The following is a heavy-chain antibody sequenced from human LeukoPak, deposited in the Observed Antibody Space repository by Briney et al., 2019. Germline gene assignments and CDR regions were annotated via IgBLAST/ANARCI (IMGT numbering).Heavy chain of an antibody. J-gene: IGHJ4*02. CDR2: INHSGSA. CDR3: ARGGTDSSDYYWGFYYFDY. D-gene: IGHD3-22*01. V-gene: IGHV4-34*01. Sequence: SETLSLTCADYGGSFSGYYWTWLRQIPGKGLEWIGQINHSGSATYSPSLKSRLTISVATSTNQFSLVLSSVTAADTAVYYCARGGTDSSDYYWGFYYFDYWGRGTLVTVSS. CDR1: GGSFSGYY.